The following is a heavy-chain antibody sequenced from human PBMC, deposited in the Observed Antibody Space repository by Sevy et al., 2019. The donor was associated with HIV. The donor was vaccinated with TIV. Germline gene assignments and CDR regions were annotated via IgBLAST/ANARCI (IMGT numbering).Heavy chain of an antibody. CDR2: SYYNGHI. V-gene: IGHV4-59*11. J-gene: IGHJ4*02. CDR1: GGSITSRY. D-gene: IGHD1-26*01. CDR3: AGENAWGRGYS. Sequence: SETLSLTCTVSGGSITSRYWNWIRQPPGKGLEWIANSYYNGHINYNPSLKSRVTLSLDTSKNQFSLGLSSVTAADTAMYYCAGENAWGRGYSWGQGTLVTVSS.